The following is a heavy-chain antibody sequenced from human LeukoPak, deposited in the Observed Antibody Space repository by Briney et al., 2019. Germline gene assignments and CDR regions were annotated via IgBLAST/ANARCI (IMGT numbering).Heavy chain of an antibody. CDR2: ISYDGSNK. J-gene: IGHJ4*02. CDR1: GFTFSSYA. V-gene: IGHV3-30*04. D-gene: IGHD5-18*01. Sequence: PGGSLRLSCAASGFTFSSYAMHWVRQAPGKGLEWVAVISYDGSNKYYADSVKGRFTISRDNSKNTLYLQMNSLRAEDTAVYYCAREARGYSYGDFDYWGQGTLVTVSS. CDR3: AREARGYSYGDFDY.